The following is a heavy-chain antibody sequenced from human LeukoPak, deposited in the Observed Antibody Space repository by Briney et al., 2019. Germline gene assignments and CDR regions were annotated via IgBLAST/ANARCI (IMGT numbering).Heavy chain of an antibody. CDR1: GFTFSNYA. D-gene: IGHD3-16*01. V-gene: IGHV3-23*01. CDR3: AKGLWGAYYYGMDV. CDR2: ISGSGATT. J-gene: IGHJ6*02. Sequence: PGGSLRLSCAASGFTFSNYAMSWVRQAPGKGLVWVSVISGSGATTDHADSVMGRFTISRDNSKNTLYLQLDSLRADDTAVYFCAKGLWGAYYYGMDVWGQGTTVTVSS.